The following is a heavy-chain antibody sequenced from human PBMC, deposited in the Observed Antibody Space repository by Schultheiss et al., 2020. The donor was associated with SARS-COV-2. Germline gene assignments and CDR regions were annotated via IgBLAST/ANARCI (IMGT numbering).Heavy chain of an antibody. CDR3: ARDQVPVVAATPGY. Sequence: GGSLRLSCAASGFTFSSYAMHWVRQAPGKGLEWVSGISGSGGATYYADSVTGRFIISRDNAKNSLDLQMNSLRAEDTAVYYCARDQVPVVAATPGYWGQGTLVTVSS. CDR2: ISGSGGAT. J-gene: IGHJ4*02. D-gene: IGHD2-15*01. CDR1: GFTFSSYA. V-gene: IGHV3-23*01.